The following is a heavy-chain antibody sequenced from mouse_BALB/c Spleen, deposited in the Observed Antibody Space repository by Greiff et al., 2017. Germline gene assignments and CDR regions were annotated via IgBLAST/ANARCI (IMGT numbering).Heavy chain of an antibody. V-gene: IGHV1-18*01. CDR1: GYTFTDYN. D-gene: IGHD1-2*01. J-gene: IGHJ4*01. CDR3: ARRGTASPYYYAMDY. CDR2: INPNNGGT. Sequence: DVHLVESGPELVKPGASVKIPCKASGYTFTDYNMDWVKQSHGKSLEWIGDINPNNGGTIYNQKFKGKATLTVDKSSSTAYMELRSLTSEDTAVYYCARRGTASPYYYAMDYWGQGTSVTVSS.